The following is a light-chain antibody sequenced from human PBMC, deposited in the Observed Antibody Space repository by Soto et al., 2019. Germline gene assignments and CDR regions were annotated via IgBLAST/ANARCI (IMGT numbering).Light chain of an antibody. J-gene: IGKJ1*01. CDR2: AAS. V-gene: IGKV3-20*01. CDR3: QQYGASPWT. CDR1: QSVSSYY. Sequence: EIVLTQSPGTLSLSPGERATLSCRASQSVSSYYLAWYQQKPGQAPRLLIYAASSRATGIPDRFSGGGSGTDFSLIIGRLEPEDFAVYICQQYGASPWTFGQGTKVDIK.